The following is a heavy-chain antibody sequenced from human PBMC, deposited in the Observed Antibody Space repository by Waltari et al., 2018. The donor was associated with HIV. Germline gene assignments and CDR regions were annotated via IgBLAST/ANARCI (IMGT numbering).Heavy chain of an antibody. J-gene: IGHJ4*02. CDR1: ADSVSSNTAA. D-gene: IGHD3-10*01. Sequence: IQLQQSGPGLMQPSQTLSLTCVISADSVSSNTAAWTWIRQSPSRGLEWLGRTYYRKKWYHDSTVSLKTRMTLSADASKNQFSLELRSLTFDDSAMYYCAKGAFSGRTSGMFDYWGQGALVTVSS. CDR2: TYYRKKWYH. CDR3: AKGAFSGRTSGMFDY. V-gene: IGHV6-1*01.